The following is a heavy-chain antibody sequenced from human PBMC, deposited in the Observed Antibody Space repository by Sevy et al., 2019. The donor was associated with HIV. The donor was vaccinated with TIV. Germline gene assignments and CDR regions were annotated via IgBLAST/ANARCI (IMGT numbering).Heavy chain of an antibody. CDR2: IAYHGRDK. CDR3: AIEFTGYNGMDV. CDR1: GISFTTSG. D-gene: IGHD1-1*01. Sequence: AGSLRLSCIVSGISFTTSGMHWVHQAPGKGLEWVAVIAYHGRDKFYAESVKGRSTISRDNSKNMLYLQMNSLRAEDTGVYYCAIEFTGYNGMDVWGQGTMVTVSS. V-gene: IGHV3-30*03. J-gene: IGHJ6*02.